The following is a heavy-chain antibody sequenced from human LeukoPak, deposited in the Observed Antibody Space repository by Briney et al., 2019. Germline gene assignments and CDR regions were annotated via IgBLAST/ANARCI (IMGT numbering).Heavy chain of an antibody. Sequence: TGGSLRLSCAASGFTFSNAWMSWVRQAPGKGLEWVGRIKSKTDGGTTDYAAPVKGRFTISRDDSKNTLYLQMNSLKTEDTAVYYCTTGSYGGNSELDYWGQGTLVTVSS. CDR1: GFTFSNAW. D-gene: IGHD4-23*01. J-gene: IGHJ4*02. V-gene: IGHV3-15*01. CDR3: TTGSYGGNSELDY. CDR2: IKSKTDGGTT.